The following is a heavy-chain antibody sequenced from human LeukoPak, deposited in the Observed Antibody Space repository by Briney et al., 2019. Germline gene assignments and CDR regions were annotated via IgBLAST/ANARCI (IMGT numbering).Heavy chain of an antibody. Sequence: SETLSLTCTVSGGSISRYYWSWIRQPPGKGLEWIGYIYYSGSTKYNPSLMSRVTISVDTSKNQFSLKLSSATAADTAVYYCARLDYYHFDYWGQGTVVTVSS. CDR2: IYYSGST. J-gene: IGHJ4*02. CDR3: ARLDYYHFDY. V-gene: IGHV4-59*01. CDR1: GGSISRYY. D-gene: IGHD3-22*01.